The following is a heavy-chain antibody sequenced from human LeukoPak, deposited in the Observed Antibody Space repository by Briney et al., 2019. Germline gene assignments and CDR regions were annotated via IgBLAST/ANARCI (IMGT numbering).Heavy chain of an antibody. CDR2: INHSGST. J-gene: IGHJ4*02. D-gene: IGHD3-3*01. Sequence: SETLSLTCAVYGGSFSGYYWSWIRQPPGKGLDGIGEINHSGSTNYNPSLKSRVTISVDTSKNQFSLKLSSVTAADTAVYYCAIVAFGVVTFDYWGQGTLVTVSS. V-gene: IGHV4-34*01. CDR3: AIVAFGVVTFDY. CDR1: GGSFSGYY.